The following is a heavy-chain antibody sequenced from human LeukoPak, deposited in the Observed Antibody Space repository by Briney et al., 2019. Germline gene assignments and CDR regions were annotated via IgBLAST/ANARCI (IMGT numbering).Heavy chain of an antibody. CDR3: ARGGLENGYHSNDGFDI. CDR2: IYYSGST. D-gene: IGHD3-22*01. J-gene: IGHJ3*02. Sequence: NPSETLSLTCTVSGGSISGYYWSWIRQPPGKGLEWIGYIYYSGSTKYNPSLKSRVTMSVDTSRNQFSLKLSSVTAADTAVYYCARGGLENGYHSNDGFDIWGQGTMVTVSS. CDR1: GGSISGYY. V-gene: IGHV4-59*01.